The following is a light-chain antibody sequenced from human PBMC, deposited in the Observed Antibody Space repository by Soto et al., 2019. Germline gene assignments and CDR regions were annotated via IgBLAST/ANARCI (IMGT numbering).Light chain of an antibody. CDR2: EVS. CDR3: SSYTSSSTVV. J-gene: IGLJ2*01. V-gene: IGLV2-14*01. CDR1: SSDVGGYNY. Sequence: QSALTQPASVSGSPGQSITISCTGTSSDVGGYNYVSWYQQHPGKAPKLMIYEVSNRPSGVSDRFSGSKSGNTASLPISGFQAEDEADYYCSSYTSSSTVVFGGGTKLTVL.